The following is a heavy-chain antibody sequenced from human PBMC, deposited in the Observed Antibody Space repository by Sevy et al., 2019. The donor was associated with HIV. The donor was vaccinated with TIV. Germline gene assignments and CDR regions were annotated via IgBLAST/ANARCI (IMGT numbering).Heavy chain of an antibody. CDR3: ARCSSSIGTNAFDI. CDR2: ISSSGSTT. Sequence: GGSLRLSCAASGFTFSDYYMSWIRQAPGKGLEWVSYISSSGSTTYYADSVKGRFTISRDNAKNSLYLQMNSLRAEDTAVYYCARCSSSIGTNAFDIWGQGTMGTVSS. CDR1: GFTFSDYY. D-gene: IGHD6-6*01. V-gene: IGHV3-11*01. J-gene: IGHJ3*02.